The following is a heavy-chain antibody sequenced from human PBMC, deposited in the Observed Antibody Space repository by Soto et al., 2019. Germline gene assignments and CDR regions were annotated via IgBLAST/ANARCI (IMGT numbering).Heavy chain of an antibody. CDR2: IYYSGST. Sequence: SETLSLTCTVSGGSISSGDYYWSWIRQPPGKGLEWIGYIYYSGSTFYNPSLKSRVTISVDTSKDQFSLKLSSVTAADTAVYFCARDVLASDAFDIWGQGTMVTVSS. D-gene: IGHD6-6*01. CDR3: ARDVLASDAFDI. V-gene: IGHV4-30-4*01. J-gene: IGHJ3*02. CDR1: GGSISSGDYY.